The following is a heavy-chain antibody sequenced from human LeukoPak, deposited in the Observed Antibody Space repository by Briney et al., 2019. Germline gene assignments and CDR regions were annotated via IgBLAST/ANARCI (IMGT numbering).Heavy chain of an antibody. V-gene: IGHV3-23*01. CDR2: ISGSGGST. Sequence: GGSLRLSCAPSGFTFSSYAMSWVRQAPGKGLEWASAISGSGGSTYYADSVKGRFTISRDNSKNTLYLQMNSLRAEDTAVYYCAKDSDRHRGVFDYGGQGTLVTVSS. CDR1: GFTFSSYA. CDR3: AKDSDRHRGVFDY. D-gene: IGHD3-10*01. J-gene: IGHJ4*02.